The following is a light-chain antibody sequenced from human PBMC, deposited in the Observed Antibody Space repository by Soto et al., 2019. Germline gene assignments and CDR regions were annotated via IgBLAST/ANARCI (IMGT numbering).Light chain of an antibody. CDR1: QSVSSSY. Sequence: EIVLTQSPGTLSLSPGERATLSCRASQSVSSSYLAWYQQKSGQAPRLLIYGASSMATGIPDRFSGSWSGTDFTPTNSRLEPEDVAVYYGQDDGSSRLTFGGGTKVEIK. CDR2: GAS. J-gene: IGKJ4*01. CDR3: QDDGSSRLT. V-gene: IGKV3-20*01.